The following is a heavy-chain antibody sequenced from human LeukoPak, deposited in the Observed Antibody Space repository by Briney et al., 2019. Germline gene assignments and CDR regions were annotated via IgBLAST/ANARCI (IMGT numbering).Heavy chain of an antibody. D-gene: IGHD2-2*01. Sequence: SVKGRFTISRDNAKNSLYLQMNSLRAEDTAVYYCARDSNGYCSSTSCYEEGYGMDVWGQGTTVTVPS. CDR3: ARDSNGYCSSTSCYEEGYGMDV. V-gene: IGHV3-48*01. J-gene: IGHJ6*02.